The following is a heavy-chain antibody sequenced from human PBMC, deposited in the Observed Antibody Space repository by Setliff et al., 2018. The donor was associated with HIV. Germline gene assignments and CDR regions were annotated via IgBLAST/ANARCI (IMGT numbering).Heavy chain of an antibody. D-gene: IGHD5-18*01. CDR1: GGSFSDYY. Sequence: SETLSLTCTVSGGSFSDYYWGWIRQPPGKGLEWIGTIYYSGSTYYNPSLKSRLTISVDTSKNQFSLKLSSVTAADTAVYYCARRDGYSYGFYFDYWGQGTLVTVS. V-gene: IGHV4-39*01. CDR3: ARRDGYSYGFYFDY. CDR2: IYYSGST. J-gene: IGHJ4*02.